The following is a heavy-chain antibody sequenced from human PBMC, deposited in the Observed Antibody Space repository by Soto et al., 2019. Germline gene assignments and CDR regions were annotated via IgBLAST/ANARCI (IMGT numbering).Heavy chain of an antibody. D-gene: IGHD3-10*01. J-gene: IGHJ4*02. Sequence: QVQLQESGPGLVKPSQTLSLTCTVSGGSISSGDYSWSWIRQPPGKGLEWIGVIYYSGSTYYNPPLTSRVAISVYTSKNHFSQKLSSVTAADTAVYYCASRKSSPYFDYWGRGTLFTVSS. V-gene: IGHV4-30-4*01. CDR1: GGSISSGDYS. CDR3: ASRKSSPYFDY. CDR2: IYYSGST.